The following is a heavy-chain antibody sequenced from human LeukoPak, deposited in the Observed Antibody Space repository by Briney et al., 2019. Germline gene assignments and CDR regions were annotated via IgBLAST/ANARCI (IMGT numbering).Heavy chain of an antibody. D-gene: IGHD1-26*01. Sequence: PGGSLRLSCAASGFTFRNHAMNWVRQAPGKGLEWVSVISGSGETTYYADSVKGRFTISRDNSQNTLYLQMSSLRGEDTALYYCAKDRGMVGASVRAFDYRGQGTLVTVSS. CDR3: AKDRGMVGASVRAFDY. J-gene: IGHJ4*02. V-gene: IGHV3-23*01. CDR1: GFTFRNHA. CDR2: ISGSGETT.